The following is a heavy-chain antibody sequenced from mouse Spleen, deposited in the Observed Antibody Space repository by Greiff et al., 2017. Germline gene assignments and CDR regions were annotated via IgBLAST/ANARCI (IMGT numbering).Heavy chain of an antibody. J-gene: IGHJ2*01. Sequence: VKLMESGAELARPGASVKMSCKASGYTFTSYTMHWVKQRPGQGLEWIGYINPSSGYTKYNQKFKDKATLTADKSSSTAYMQLSSLTSEDSAVYYCARKGLRDYFDYWGQGTTLTVSS. CDR3: ARKGLRDYFDY. CDR1: GYTFTSYT. D-gene: IGHD1-1*01. V-gene: IGHV1-4*01. CDR2: INPSSGYT.